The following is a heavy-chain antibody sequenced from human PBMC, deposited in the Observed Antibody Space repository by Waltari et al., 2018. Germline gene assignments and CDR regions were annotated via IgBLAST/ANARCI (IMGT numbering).Heavy chain of an antibody. D-gene: IGHD2-8*02. CDR3: ARDHHSDCPGGVCFHFDY. CDR1: GYTFTGVN. CDR2: SNPDSGAT. V-gene: IGHV1-2*06. Sequence: QVQLVQSGAEVKKPGASVKVDCKTSGYTFTGVNIYWMRQAPGHGLEYMGRSNPDSGATDYAQKFAGRLTMTRDTSINTAYMEMSSLTPDDTAVFYCARDHHSDCPGGVCFHFDYWGQGTLVTVSS. J-gene: IGHJ4*02.